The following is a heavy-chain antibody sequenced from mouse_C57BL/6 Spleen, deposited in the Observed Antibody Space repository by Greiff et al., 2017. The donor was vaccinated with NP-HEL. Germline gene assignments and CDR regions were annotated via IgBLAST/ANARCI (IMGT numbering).Heavy chain of an antibody. CDR3: ATTGYGGYFDV. D-gene: IGHD3-1*01. Sequence: VQLQQSGAELVRPGASVKLSCTASGFNIKDYYMHWVKQRPEQGLEWIGRIDPEDGDTEYAPKFQGKATMTADTSSNTAYLQLSSLTSEDTAVYYCATTGYGGYFDVWGTGTTVTVSS. CDR1: GFNIKDYY. CDR2: IDPEDGDT. V-gene: IGHV14-1*01. J-gene: IGHJ1*03.